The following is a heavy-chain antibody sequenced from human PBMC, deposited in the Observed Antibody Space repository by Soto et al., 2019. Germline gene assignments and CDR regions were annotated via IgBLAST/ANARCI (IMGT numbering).Heavy chain of an antibody. Sequence: EVQLLESGGTLILPGGSLRVSCAASGFTFRTFAMSWVRQAPGKGLEWVSTITNSGGSTYYADSVKGRFTISRDNSRNTLYLQINSLRAEDTAVYYCAKGGYSSGYGYFDYWGQGTLLTVSS. CDR2: ITNSGGST. D-gene: IGHD5-18*01. J-gene: IGHJ4*02. V-gene: IGHV3-23*01. CDR1: GFTFRTFA. CDR3: AKGGYSSGYGYFDY.